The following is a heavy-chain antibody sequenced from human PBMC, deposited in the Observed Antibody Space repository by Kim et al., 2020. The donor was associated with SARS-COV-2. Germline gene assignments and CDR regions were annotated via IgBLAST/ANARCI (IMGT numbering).Heavy chain of an antibody. CDR1: GFTFSSYG. CDR2: IWYDGNNK. CDR3: ARGGIIAAAGTPDEDYYFYGPDV. V-gene: IGHV3-33*01. J-gene: IGHJ6*02. Sequence: GGSLRLSCAASGFTFSSYGMHWVRQAPGKGLEWVAVIWYDGNNKYYADSVKGRFTISRDNSKNTLYLQMTSLRGEDTALYYCARGGIIAAAGTPDEDYYFYGPDVWGQGTTVTVSS. D-gene: IGHD6-13*01.